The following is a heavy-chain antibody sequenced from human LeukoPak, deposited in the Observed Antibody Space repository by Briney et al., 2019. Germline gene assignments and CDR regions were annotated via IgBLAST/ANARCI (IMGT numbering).Heavy chain of an antibody. V-gene: IGHV1-58*02. J-gene: IGHJ3*02. CDR2: IVFGSGNT. CDR3: AADSDVLLWFGELSVAFDI. CDR1: GFTFTRSA. D-gene: IGHD3-10*01. Sequence: SVKVSCKASGFTFTRSAMQWVRQARGQRLGWIGWIVFGSGNTNYAQKFQERVTITRDMSTSTAYVELSSLRSEDTAVYYCAADSDVLLWFGELSVAFDIWGQGTMVTVSS.